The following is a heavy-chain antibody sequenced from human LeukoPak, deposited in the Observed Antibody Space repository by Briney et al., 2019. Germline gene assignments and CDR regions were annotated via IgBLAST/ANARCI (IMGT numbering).Heavy chain of an antibody. J-gene: IGHJ6*03. CDR3: ARSAGYQLLEGYYYYMDV. CDR2: IYYSGST. V-gene: IGHV4-59*01. D-gene: IGHD2-2*01. Sequence: SETLSLTCTVSGGSISSYYWSWIRQPPGKGLEWIGYIYYSGSTNYNPSLKSRVSISLDTSKNQFSLKLTSVTAANTAVYYCARSAGYQLLEGYYYYMDVWGKGTTVTVSS. CDR1: GGSISSYY.